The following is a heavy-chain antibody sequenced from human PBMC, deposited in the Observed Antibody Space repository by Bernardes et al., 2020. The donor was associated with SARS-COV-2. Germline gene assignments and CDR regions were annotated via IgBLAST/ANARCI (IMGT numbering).Heavy chain of an antibody. CDR2: IYYSGST. D-gene: IGHD3-3*01. V-gene: IGHV4-31*03. CDR3: ARSRITIFGVVTHFDY. J-gene: IGHJ4*02. Sequence: SETLSLTCTVSGGSISSGGYYWSWIRQHPGQGLEWIGYIYYSGSTYYNPSLKSRVTISVDTSKNQFSLKLSSVTAADTAVYYCARSRITIFGVVTHFDYWGQGTLVTVSS. CDR1: GGSISSGGYY.